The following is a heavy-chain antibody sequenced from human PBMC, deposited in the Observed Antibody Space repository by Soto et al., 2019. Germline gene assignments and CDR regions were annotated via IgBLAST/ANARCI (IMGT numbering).Heavy chain of an antibody. D-gene: IGHD4-17*01. J-gene: IGHJ4*02. CDR2: IIGIGDTA. CDR1: GFSFRDYG. CDR3: AKDCDYGDSLHFDY. V-gene: IGHV3-23*01. Sequence: EVQLLEAGGGLVQPGGSLRLSCAASGFSFRDYGMSWVRQAPGKGLEWLSAIIGIGDTAYYADSVRGRFTISRDNYKNTLYPQLNDLGAEDTAIYFCAKDCDYGDSLHFDYWGQGTLVTVSS.